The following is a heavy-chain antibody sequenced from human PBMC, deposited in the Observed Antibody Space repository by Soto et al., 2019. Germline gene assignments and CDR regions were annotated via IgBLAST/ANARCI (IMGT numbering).Heavy chain of an antibody. J-gene: IGHJ4*02. CDR2: ISSSSSYI. Sequence: EVQLVESGGGLVKPGGSLRLSCAASGFTFSSYSMNWVRQAPGKGLEWVSSISSSSSYIYYADSVKGRFTISRDNAKNSLYLQMNSLRDEDTDVYYCAREREVATIKDSFDYGGQGTLVSVAS. CDR1: GFTFSSYS. D-gene: IGHD5-12*01. CDR3: AREREVATIKDSFDY. V-gene: IGHV3-21*01.